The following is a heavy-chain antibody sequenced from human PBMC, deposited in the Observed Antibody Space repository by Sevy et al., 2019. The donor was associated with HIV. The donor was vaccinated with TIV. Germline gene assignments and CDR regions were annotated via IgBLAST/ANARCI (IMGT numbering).Heavy chain of an antibody. D-gene: IGHD1-26*01. CDR2: ISSNGDND. Sequence: GGSLRLSCAASGFTFRTYAFHWVRQAPGRGLEWIGLISSNGDNDLYANSVRGRFTISRDNSMNILYLQMTSLTPDDTAVYYCARGPEWELKSFLSYWGQGTLVTVSS. CDR3: ARGPEWELKSFLSY. CDR1: GFTFRTYA. J-gene: IGHJ4*02. V-gene: IGHV3-30-3*01.